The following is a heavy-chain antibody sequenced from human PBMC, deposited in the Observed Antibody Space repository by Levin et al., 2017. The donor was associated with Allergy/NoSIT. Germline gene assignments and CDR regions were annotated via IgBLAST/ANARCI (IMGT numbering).Heavy chain of an antibody. D-gene: IGHD6-19*01. CDR1: GGSISSGSYY. V-gene: IGHV4-61*02. J-gene: IGHJ3*02. Sequence: LRLSCTVSGGSISSGSYYWSWIRQPAGKGLEWIGRIYTSGSTNYNPSLKSRVTISVDTSKNQFSLKLSSVTAADTAVYYCARDDSSGWYRDDAFDIWGQGTMVTVSS. CDR2: IYTSGST. CDR3: ARDDSSGWYRDDAFDI.